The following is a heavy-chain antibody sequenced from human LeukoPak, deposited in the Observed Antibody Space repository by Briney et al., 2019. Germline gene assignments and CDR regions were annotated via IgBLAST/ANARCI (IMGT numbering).Heavy chain of an antibody. CDR2: IYTSGST. D-gene: IGHD2-15*01. Sequence: PSETLSLTCTVSGGSISSYYWSWIRQPAGKGLEWIGRIYTSGSTNYNPSLKSRVTMSVDTSKNQFSLKLSSVTAADTAVYYCARYKARGGGWGYYYYYYMDVWGKGTTVTVSS. CDR3: ARYKARGGGWGYYYYYYMDV. J-gene: IGHJ6*03. CDR1: GGSISSYY. V-gene: IGHV4-4*07.